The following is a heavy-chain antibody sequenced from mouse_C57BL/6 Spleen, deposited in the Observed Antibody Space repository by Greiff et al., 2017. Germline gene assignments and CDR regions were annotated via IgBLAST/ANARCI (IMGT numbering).Heavy chain of an antibody. CDR3: ARSDGGGFDY. CDR2: IHPNSGST. Sequence: VQLQQPGAELVKPGASVKLSCKASGYTFTSYWMHWVKQRPGQGLEWIGMIHPNSGSTNYNEKFKSKATLTVYKSSSTAYMQLSSLTSEDSAVYYCARSDGGGFDYWGQGTTLTVSS. D-gene: IGHD1-1*01. V-gene: IGHV1-64*01. J-gene: IGHJ2*01. CDR1: GYTFTSYW.